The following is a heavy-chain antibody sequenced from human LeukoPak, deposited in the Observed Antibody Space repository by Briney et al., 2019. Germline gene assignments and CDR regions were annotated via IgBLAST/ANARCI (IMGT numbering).Heavy chain of an antibody. CDR3: AADRHLGATTGFGF. V-gene: IGHV1-58*01. J-gene: IGHJ4*02. D-gene: IGHD1-26*01. Sequence: PVKVSCKASGFTLVNSAVHWVRQARGQSLEWIGWIVVGSGDARYAQRFQERLTITRDKSTSTAYMELSSLRSEDTAVYYCAADRHLGATTGFGFWGQGTLVTVSS. CDR1: GFTLVNSA. CDR2: IVVGSGDA.